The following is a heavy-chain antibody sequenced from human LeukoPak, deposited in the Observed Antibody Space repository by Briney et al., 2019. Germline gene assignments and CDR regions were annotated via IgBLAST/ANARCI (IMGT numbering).Heavy chain of an antibody. J-gene: IGHJ4*03. CDR2: IYYSGST. CDR1: GGSIFTDDIY. V-gene: IGHV4-30-4*01. CDR3: ARETQGYDYVWGSYLDPYFDY. Sequence: SQTLSLTCTVSGGSIFTDDIYWSWIRQPPGRGLEWIGYIYYSGSTNYNPSLKSRVTISVDTSKNQFSLKLSSVTAADTAVYYCARETQGYDYVWGSYLDPYFDYWGQGTMVTVSS. D-gene: IGHD3-16*02.